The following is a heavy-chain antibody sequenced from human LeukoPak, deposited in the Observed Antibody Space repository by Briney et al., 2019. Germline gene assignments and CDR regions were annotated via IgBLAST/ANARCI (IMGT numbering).Heavy chain of an antibody. J-gene: IGHJ4*02. CDR1: GGSFSGYY. V-gene: IGHV4-34*01. CDR2: INHGGST. D-gene: IGHD3-10*01. CDR3: ARGRYYGSRSLDY. Sequence: KPSETLSLTCAVYGGSFSGYYWSWIRQPPGKGLEWIGEINHGGSTNYNPSLKSRVTISVDTSKNQFSLKLSSVTAADTAVYYCARGRYYGSRSLDYWGQGTLVTVSS.